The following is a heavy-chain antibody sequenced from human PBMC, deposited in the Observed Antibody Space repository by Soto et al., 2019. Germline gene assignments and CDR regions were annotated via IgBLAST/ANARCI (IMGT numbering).Heavy chain of an antibody. CDR3: AGTIAAADSHYFDY. CDR2: SYYSGST. Sequence: PSQRRSLTWTLSAGSTSGRSSHWGRIRQNPGQGLERSGSSYYSGSTYYNPSLKSRVTISGDTSKNQFSQKLSSVTAADTAVYYCAGTIAAADSHYFDYWGQGTLVTVSS. J-gene: IGHJ4*02. D-gene: IGHD6-13*01. CDR1: AGSTSGRSSH. V-gene: IGHV4-39*01.